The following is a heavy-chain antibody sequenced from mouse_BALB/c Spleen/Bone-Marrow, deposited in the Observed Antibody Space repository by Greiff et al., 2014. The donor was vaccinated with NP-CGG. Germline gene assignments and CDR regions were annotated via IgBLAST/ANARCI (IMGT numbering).Heavy chain of an antibody. J-gene: IGHJ4*01. V-gene: IGHV1S41*01. Sequence: DLVKPGASVKLSCKASGYTFTSYWINWIKQRPGQGLEWIGRIAPGSGSTYYDEMFKVKATLTVDTSSSTAYIQLSSLSSEDSAVCFCARSYYGRAMDYWGQGTSVTVSS. CDR1: GYTFTSYW. D-gene: IGHD1-1*01. CDR3: ARSYYGRAMDY. CDR2: IAPGSGST.